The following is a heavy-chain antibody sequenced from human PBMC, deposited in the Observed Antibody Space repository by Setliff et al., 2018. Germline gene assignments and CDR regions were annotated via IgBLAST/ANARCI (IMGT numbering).Heavy chain of an antibody. Sequence: GGSLRLSCAASGFTFSSDAMSWVRQDPGKGLEWVAFIWSDGTNKYYADSVKGRFTISKDNSKNTLYLQMNSLRTEDTAVYYCAKRKGIAALDYWGQGTLVTVSS. D-gene: IGHD2-15*01. CDR2: IWSDGTNK. J-gene: IGHJ4*02. CDR1: GFTFSSDA. CDR3: AKRKGIAALDY. V-gene: IGHV3-30*02.